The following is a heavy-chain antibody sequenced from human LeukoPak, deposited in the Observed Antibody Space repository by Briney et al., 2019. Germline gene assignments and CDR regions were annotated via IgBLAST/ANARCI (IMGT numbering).Heavy chain of an antibody. CDR2: ISAYNGNT. D-gene: IGHD5-12*01. J-gene: IGHJ4*02. Sequence: ASVTVSCTASGYTFTSYGISWVRQAPGQGLEWMGWISAYNGNTNYAQKLQGRVTMTTDTSTSTAYMELRSLRSDDTAVYYCAKTVFIVATTGPLDYWGQGTLVTVSS. CDR1: GYTFTSYG. V-gene: IGHV1-18*01. CDR3: AKTVFIVATTGPLDY.